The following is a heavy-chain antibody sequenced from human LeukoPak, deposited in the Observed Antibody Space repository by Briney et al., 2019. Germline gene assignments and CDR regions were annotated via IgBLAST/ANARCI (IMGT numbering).Heavy chain of an antibody. CDR2: INPSGGST. Sequence: ASVKVSCKASGYTFTSYYMHWVRQAPGQGLEWMGIINPSGGSTSYAQKFQGRVTMTRDTSTSTVYMELSSLRSEDTAVYYCARVDSSRDVYNFCFDYWGQGTLITVSS. CDR1: GYTFTSYY. CDR3: ARVDSSRDVYNFCFDY. V-gene: IGHV1-46*01. J-gene: IGHJ4*02. D-gene: IGHD5-24*01.